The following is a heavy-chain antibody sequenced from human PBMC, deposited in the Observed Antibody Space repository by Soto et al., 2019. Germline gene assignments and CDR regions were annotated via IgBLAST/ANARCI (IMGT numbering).Heavy chain of an antibody. CDR3: ARDGVGPFDY. J-gene: IGHJ4*02. CDR2: TSYIGST. V-gene: IGHV4-59*02. CDR1: GGSVSSYQ. D-gene: IGHD1-26*01. Sequence: QVQLQESGPGLLKPSETLSLTCTISGGSVSSYQWSWIRQPPGKGLEWIGLTSYIGSTVYNPSLKSRVAFSVDTSKNHLSLTLTSVTAADTAVYYCARDGVGPFDYWGPGTLVTVSS.